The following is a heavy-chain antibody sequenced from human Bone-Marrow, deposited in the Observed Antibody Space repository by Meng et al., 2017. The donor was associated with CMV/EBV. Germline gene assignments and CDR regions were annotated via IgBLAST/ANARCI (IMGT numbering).Heavy chain of an antibody. D-gene: IGHD2-2*02. V-gene: IGHV3-30*04. Sequence: GESLKISCAASRFSFSSYAMHWVRQAPGKGLEWVAVTSDDGSKKYYADSVKGRFTISRVNSKNTLYLQMNSLRAEDTAVYYCARLDIVVVPAAIPYYYGMAVWGQGPMVTGSS. J-gene: IGHJ6*02. CDR1: RFSFSSYA. CDR2: TSDDGSKK. CDR3: ARLDIVVVPAAIPYYYGMAV.